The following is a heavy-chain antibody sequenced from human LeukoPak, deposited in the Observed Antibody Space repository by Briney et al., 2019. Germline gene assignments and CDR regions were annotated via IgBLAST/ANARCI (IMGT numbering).Heavy chain of an antibody. CDR2: TNSGGTTT. CDR3: AREGGRDGYNYGSDFDY. Sequence: PGGSLRLSCATSGFPFSDFSMTWVRQAPGKGLEWISTTNSGGTTTYYAESVKGRFTISRDNSKNSLYLQMDTLRAEDTAVYYCAREGGRDGYNYGSDFDYWGQGTLVTVSS. V-gene: IGHV3-23*01. D-gene: IGHD5-24*01. CDR1: GFPFSDFS. J-gene: IGHJ4*02.